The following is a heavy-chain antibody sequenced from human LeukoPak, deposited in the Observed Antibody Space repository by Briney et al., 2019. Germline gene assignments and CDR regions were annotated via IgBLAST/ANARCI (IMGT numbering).Heavy chain of an antibody. V-gene: IGHV1-46*01. Sequence: GASVKVSCKASGYTFTSYYMHWVRQAPGQGLEWMGIINPSGGSTSYAQKFQGRVTMTRDTSTSTVYMELSSLRSEDTAVYYCARDGGRLIRFLEWLSMEGIGYWGQGTLVTVSS. D-gene: IGHD3-3*01. CDR1: GYTFTSYY. J-gene: IGHJ4*02. CDR3: ARDGGRLIRFLEWLSMEGIGY. CDR2: INPSGGST.